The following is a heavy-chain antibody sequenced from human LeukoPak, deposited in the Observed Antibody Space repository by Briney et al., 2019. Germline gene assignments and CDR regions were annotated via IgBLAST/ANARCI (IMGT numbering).Heavy chain of an antibody. CDR1: GFTFSSYA. J-gene: IGHJ3*02. CDR3: AKGRRGSAPRGAFDI. Sequence: GGSLRLSCAASGFTFSSYAMSWVRQAPGKGLEWVSAISGGGGATFYADSVKGRFTISRDNSKNTLYLQMNGLRAEDTAVYYCAKGRRGSAPRGAFDIWGQGKMVTVSS. V-gene: IGHV3-23*01. CDR2: ISGGGGAT. D-gene: IGHD3-16*01.